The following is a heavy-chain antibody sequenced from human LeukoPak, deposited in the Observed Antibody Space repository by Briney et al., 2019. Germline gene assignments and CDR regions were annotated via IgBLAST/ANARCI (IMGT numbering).Heavy chain of an antibody. CDR2: TYYRSKWYS. Sequence: SQTLSLTCAISGDSVSSTSDAWNWIRQSPSRGLEWLGRTYYRSKWYSDYAVSVRGRITVSPDTSTNQFSLQLNSVTPEDTAVYYCARYTSSWFFDSWGLGTLVTVSS. CDR3: ARYTSSWFFDS. D-gene: IGHD6-13*01. CDR1: GDSVSSTSDA. V-gene: IGHV6-1*01. J-gene: IGHJ4*02.